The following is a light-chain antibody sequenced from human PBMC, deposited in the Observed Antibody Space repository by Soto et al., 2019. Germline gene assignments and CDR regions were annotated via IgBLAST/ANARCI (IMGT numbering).Light chain of an antibody. J-gene: IGLJ2*01. CDR2: DVS. Sequence: ALTQPASVSGSPGQSITISCTGTSSDVGGYNYVSWYQHHPGKAPKLMIYDVSNRPSGVSNRFSGSKSSNTASLTISGLQAEDEADYHCCSYTSSSTLAVFGGGTKLTVL. V-gene: IGLV2-14*03. CDR1: SSDVGGYNY. CDR3: CSYTSSSTLAV.